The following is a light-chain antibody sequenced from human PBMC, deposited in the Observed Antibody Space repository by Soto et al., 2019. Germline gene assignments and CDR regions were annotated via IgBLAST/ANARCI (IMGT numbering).Light chain of an antibody. V-gene: IGLV2-8*01. Sequence: QSALTQPPSASGSLGQSVTISCTGTSSDVGTYDYVSWYQQHPGKAPKLLIYEVFKRPSGVPDRFSGSKSGNTASLAVSGLQAEDEADYYCSSYAGSNNLLFGGGTKLTVL. J-gene: IGLJ3*02. CDR1: SSDVGTYDY. CDR3: SSYAGSNNLL. CDR2: EVF.